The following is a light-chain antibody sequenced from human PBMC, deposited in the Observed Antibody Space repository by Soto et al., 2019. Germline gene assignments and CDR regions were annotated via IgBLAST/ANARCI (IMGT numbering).Light chain of an antibody. V-gene: IGLV2-14*01. Sequence: QSALTQPASVSGSPGQSIAISCTGTSSDVGGYDYVSWYQQHPDKAPKLIIYEVTKRPSGVSNRFSGSKSGNTASLTISGLQPDDEADYYCSSHTSGETRVFRSGTKVTVL. J-gene: IGLJ1*01. CDR3: SSHTSGETRV. CDR2: EVT. CDR1: SSDVGGYDY.